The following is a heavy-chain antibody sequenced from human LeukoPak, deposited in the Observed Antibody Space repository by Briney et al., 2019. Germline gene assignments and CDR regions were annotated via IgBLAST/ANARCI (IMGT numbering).Heavy chain of an antibody. Sequence: GESLKISCKGSGYKFNNFWVGWVRQMPGKGLEWMGIIYPGDSDTRYSPSFQGQVTISADKSISTAYLQWSSLKASDTAMYYCARQDCSSTSCYLDYWGQGTLVTVSS. CDR2: IYPGDSDT. V-gene: IGHV5-51*01. J-gene: IGHJ4*02. D-gene: IGHD2-2*01. CDR1: GYKFNNFW. CDR3: ARQDCSSTSCYLDY.